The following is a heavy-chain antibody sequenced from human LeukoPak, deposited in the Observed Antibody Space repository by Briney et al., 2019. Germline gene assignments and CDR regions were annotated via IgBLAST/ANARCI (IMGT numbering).Heavy chain of an antibody. D-gene: IGHD2-2*01. Sequence: GASVKVSCKASGGTFSSYAISWVRQAPGQGLEWMGGIIPIFGTANYAQKFQGRVTITADESTSTAYMELGSLRSEDTAVYYCARPYCGSTSCHYYYFDYWGQGTLVTVSS. CDR1: GGTFSSYA. CDR3: ARPYCGSTSCHYYYFDY. J-gene: IGHJ4*02. CDR2: IIPIFGTA. V-gene: IGHV1-69*13.